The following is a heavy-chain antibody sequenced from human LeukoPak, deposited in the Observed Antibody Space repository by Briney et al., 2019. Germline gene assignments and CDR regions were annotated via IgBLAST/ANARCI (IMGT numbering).Heavy chain of an antibody. D-gene: IGHD5-12*01. V-gene: IGHV1-24*01. Sequence: ASVKVSCKVSGYTLIELSMHWVRQAPGKGLEWRGGFDPEDGETIYAQKLQGRVTMTEDTSTDTAYMELSSLRSEGTAVYYCARGPSGYDFPFDYWGEGTLVTVSS. CDR1: GYTLIELS. CDR2: FDPEDGET. CDR3: ARGPSGYDFPFDY. J-gene: IGHJ4*02.